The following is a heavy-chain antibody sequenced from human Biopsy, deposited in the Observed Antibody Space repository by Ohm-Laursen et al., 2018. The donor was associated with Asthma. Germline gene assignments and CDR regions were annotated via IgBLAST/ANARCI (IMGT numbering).Heavy chain of an antibody. J-gene: IGHJ2*01. CDR1: GDAMSTSGSY. V-gene: IGHV4-39*02. D-gene: IGHD6-6*01. CDR2: IYYSGKT. CDR3: ARAVSSSSYWYFDL. Sequence: TLSLTCIVSGDAMSTSGSYWGWIRQSLGKGLEWIGSIYYSGKTYYNPSLKSRVTISADTSKNHFFLKVTAVTAADTAVYYCARAVSSSSYWYFDLWGRGDLVTVSS.